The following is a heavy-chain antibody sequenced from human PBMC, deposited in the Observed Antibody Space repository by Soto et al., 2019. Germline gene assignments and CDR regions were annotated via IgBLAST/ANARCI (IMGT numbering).Heavy chain of an antibody. D-gene: IGHD6-6*01. CDR2: IYYSGST. J-gene: IGHJ4*02. CDR1: GGSISSGGYY. Sequence: SETLSLTCTVSGGSISSGGYYWSWIRQHAGKGLEWIGYIYYSGSTYYNPSLKSRVTISVDTSKNQFSLKLSSVTAADTAVYYCASSSQNRVFDYWGQGTLVTVSS. V-gene: IGHV4-31*03. CDR3: ASSSQNRVFDY.